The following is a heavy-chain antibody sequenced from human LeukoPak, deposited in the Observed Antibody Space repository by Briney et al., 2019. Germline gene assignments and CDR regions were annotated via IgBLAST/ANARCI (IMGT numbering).Heavy chain of an antibody. CDR3: ARQTLGATSDY. Sequence: TPSETLSLTCTVSGGSISSSSYYWGWIRQPPGKGLEWIGSIYYTGSTDYNPSLKSRVTISVDMSNNQFSLRLSSVTAADTAVYYCARQTLGATSDYWGQGTLVTVSS. CDR1: GGSISSSSYY. V-gene: IGHV4-39*01. J-gene: IGHJ4*02. CDR2: IYYTGST. D-gene: IGHD4/OR15-4a*01.